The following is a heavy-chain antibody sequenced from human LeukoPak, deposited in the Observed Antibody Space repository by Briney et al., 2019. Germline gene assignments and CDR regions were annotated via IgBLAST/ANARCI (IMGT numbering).Heavy chain of an antibody. CDR3: ARKHGSGSYYDNNWFDP. J-gene: IGHJ5*02. V-gene: IGHV3-23*01. Sequence: PGGSLRLSCAASGFTFSSYAMSWVRQAPGKGLEWVSAISDSGGSTYYADSVKGRFTISRDNSKNTLYLQMNSLRSEDTAVYYCARKHGSGSYYDNNWFDPWGQGTLVTVSS. D-gene: IGHD3-10*01. CDR2: ISDSGGST. CDR1: GFTFSSYA.